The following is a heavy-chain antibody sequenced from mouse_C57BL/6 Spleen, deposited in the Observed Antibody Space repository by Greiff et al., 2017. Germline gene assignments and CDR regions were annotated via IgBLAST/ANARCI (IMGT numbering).Heavy chain of an antibody. Sequence: EVKLQESGPGLVKPSQSLSLTCSVTGYSITSGYYWNWIRQFPGNKLEWMGYISYDGSNNYNPSLKNRISITRDTSKNQFFLKLNSVTTEDTATYYCATTTVVGYFDYWGQGTTLTVSS. CDR3: ATTTVVGYFDY. V-gene: IGHV3-6*01. CDR2: ISYDGSN. D-gene: IGHD1-1*01. CDR1: GYSITSGYY. J-gene: IGHJ2*01.